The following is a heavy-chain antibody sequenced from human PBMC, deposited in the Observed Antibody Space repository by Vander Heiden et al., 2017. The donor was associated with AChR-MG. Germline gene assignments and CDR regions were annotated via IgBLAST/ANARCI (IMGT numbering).Heavy chain of an antibody. CDR3: AKRYASDEGNS. Sequence: EVQLVQSGAEVKKPGESLKISCKGLGYNFNNFWIGWVRQLPGKGMEWIGIIYPADSDTTYRPSFLGQVTISADKSISTVYLEWSNLKPSDTAIYYCAKRYASDEGNSWGQGTRVTVSS. D-gene: IGHD2-2*01. CDR2: IYPADSDT. V-gene: IGHV5-51*03. CDR1: GYNFNNFW. J-gene: IGHJ4*02.